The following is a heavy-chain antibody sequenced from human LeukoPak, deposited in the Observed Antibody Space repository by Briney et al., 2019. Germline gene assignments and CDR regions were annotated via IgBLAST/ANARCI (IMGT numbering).Heavy chain of an antibody. D-gene: IGHD5-12*01. CDR1: GYSFTSYW. Sequence: GESLKISGKGSGYSFTSYWIGWVRQMPGKGLEWMGIIYPGDSDTRYSPSFQGQVTISADKSISTAYLQWSSLKASGTAMYYCARQVNIVATAYYYMDVWGKGTTVTVSS. V-gene: IGHV5-51*01. J-gene: IGHJ6*03. CDR3: ARQVNIVATAYYYMDV. CDR2: IYPGDSDT.